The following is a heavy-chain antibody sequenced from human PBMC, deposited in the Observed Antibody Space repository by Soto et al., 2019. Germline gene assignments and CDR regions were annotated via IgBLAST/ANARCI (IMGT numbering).Heavy chain of an antibody. CDR3: AREGAHYTPLDH. CDR2: INVGNGNT. CDR1: GYTFTDYA. J-gene: IGHJ4*02. Sequence: ASVTVSCQASGYTFTDYAIHWVRQAPGQGLEWMGWINVGNGNTGYSRKFQGRVTNARDMSASTAYIEVTSLTSEDTAIYYCAREGAHYTPLDHWGQGTLVTVSS. V-gene: IGHV1-3*01. D-gene: IGHD2-15*01.